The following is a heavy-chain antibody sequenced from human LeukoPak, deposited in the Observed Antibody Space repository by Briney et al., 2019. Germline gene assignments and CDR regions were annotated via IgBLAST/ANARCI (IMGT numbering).Heavy chain of an antibody. V-gene: IGHV4-39*01. CDR3: ARRTSSGYYYFDY. J-gene: IGHJ4*02. D-gene: IGHD3-22*01. Sequence: PSETLSLTCTVSGGSISSSSYYWGWIRQPPGKGLEWIGSIYYSGSTYYNPSLKSRVTISVDMSKNQFSLKLSSVTAADTAVYYCARRTSSGYYYFDYWGQGTLVTVSS. CDR2: IYYSGST. CDR1: GGSISSSSYY.